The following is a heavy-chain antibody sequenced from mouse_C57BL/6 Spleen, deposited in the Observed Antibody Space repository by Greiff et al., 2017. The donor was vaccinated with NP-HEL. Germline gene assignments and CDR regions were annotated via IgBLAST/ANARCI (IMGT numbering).Heavy chain of an antibody. J-gene: IGHJ4*01. CDR3: ARHADYYGSSYVGAMDY. Sequence: VKVEESGPGLVAPSQSLSITCTVSGFSLTSYGVHWVRQPPGKGLEWLVVIWSDGSTTYNSALNSRLSISKDNSKSQVFLKMNSLQTDDTAMYYCARHADYYGSSYVGAMDYWGQGTSVTVSS. D-gene: IGHD1-1*01. V-gene: IGHV2-6-1*01. CDR1: GFSLTSYG. CDR2: IWSDGST.